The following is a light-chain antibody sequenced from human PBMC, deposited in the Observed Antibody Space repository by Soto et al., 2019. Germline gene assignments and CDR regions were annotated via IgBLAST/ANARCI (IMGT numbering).Light chain of an antibody. CDR2: GAS. CDR3: QQSYSTPFT. J-gene: IGKJ3*01. CDR1: QSVSSSY. V-gene: IGKV3-20*01. Sequence: EIVLTQSPGTLSLSPGERATLSCRASQSVSSSYLAWYQPKPGQAPRLLIYGASSRATGIPDRFSGSGSGTDFTLTISSLEPEDFAVYYCQQSYSTPFTFGQGTKVDIK.